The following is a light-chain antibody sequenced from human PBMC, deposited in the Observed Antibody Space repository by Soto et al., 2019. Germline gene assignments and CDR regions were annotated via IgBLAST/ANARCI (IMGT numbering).Light chain of an antibody. J-gene: IGKJ2*01. CDR1: QSISSW. CDR2: DAS. V-gene: IGKV1-5*01. Sequence: DIQMTQSPSTLSASVGDRVTITCRASQSISSWLSWYQQKPGKAPKLLIYDASSLESCVPSRFSGSGSGTEFTLTISSLQPDDFATYYCQQYNSYSYTFGQGTKLEIK. CDR3: QQYNSYSYT.